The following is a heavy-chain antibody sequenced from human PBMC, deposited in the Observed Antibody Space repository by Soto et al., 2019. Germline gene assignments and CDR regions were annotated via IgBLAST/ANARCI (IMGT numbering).Heavy chain of an antibody. CDR1: GFTVSNNY. CDR2: IYSGGDT. D-gene: IGHD1-1*01. J-gene: IGHJ4*02. V-gene: IGHV3-66*01. Sequence: ELQLVASGGGLVQPGGSLRLSCAASGFTVSNNYLRWVRQAPGKGLEWVSLIYSGGDTYYADSVKGRCTISRDNSKNTLYLQMNSLRAEDTAVYYCARDGTYNWVGGQGILVTVSS. CDR3: ARDGTYNWV.